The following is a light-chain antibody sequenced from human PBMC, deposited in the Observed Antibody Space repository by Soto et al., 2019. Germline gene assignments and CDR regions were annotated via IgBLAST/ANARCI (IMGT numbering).Light chain of an antibody. J-gene: IGLJ1*01. CDR2: RNN. CDR3: AAWDDSLSGYV. V-gene: IGLV1-47*01. Sequence: QSVRTQPPSASGTPGQRVTISCSGSRSNIGSNYVYWYQQLPGTAPQLLIYRNNQRPSGVPDRFSGSKSGTSASLAISGLRSEDEADYYCAAWDDSLSGYVFGTGTKLTVL. CDR1: RSNIGSNY.